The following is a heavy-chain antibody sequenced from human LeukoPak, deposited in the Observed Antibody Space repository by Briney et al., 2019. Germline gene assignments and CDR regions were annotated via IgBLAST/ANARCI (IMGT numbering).Heavy chain of an antibody. CDR3: ARDPRFNYYYGMDV. V-gene: IGHV1-69*13. Sequence: SANVSCKASGGTFSSYAISWVRQAPGQGLEWMGGIIPIFGTANYAQKFQGRVTITADESTSTAYMELSSLRSEDTAVYYCARDPRFNYYYGMDVWGQGTTVTVSS. CDR1: GGTFSSYA. J-gene: IGHJ6*02. CDR2: IIPIFGTA.